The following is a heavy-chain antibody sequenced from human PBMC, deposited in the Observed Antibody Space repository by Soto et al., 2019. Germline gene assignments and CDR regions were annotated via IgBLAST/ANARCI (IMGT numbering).Heavy chain of an antibody. CDR3: ATMNGYFEY. CDR2: ITATGDRT. J-gene: IGHJ4*02. CDR1: GFRFSSYS. D-gene: IGHD3-22*01. Sequence: EVQLLESGGGLVQPGGSLRLSCADSGFRFSSYSMSWVRQTPGKGLEWVAAITATGDRTYYADSVPGRFTISRDNSKKTHYLQMTSLRAEDTAMYYCATMNGYFEYWGQGTPVTVSS. V-gene: IGHV3-23*01.